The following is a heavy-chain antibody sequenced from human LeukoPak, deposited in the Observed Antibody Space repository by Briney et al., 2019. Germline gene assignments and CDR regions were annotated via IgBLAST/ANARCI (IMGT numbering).Heavy chain of an antibody. V-gene: IGHV3-23*01. Sequence: GGSLRLSCAASGFTFSSYAMSWVRQAPGKGLEWVSAISGSGGSTYYADSVKGRFTISRDNSKNTLYLQMNSLRAEDTAVYYCAKHSNIVVVPAAHLDYWGQGTLVTVSS. CDR2: ISGSGGST. CDR1: GFTFSSYA. D-gene: IGHD2-2*01. CDR3: AKHSNIVVVPAAHLDY. J-gene: IGHJ4*02.